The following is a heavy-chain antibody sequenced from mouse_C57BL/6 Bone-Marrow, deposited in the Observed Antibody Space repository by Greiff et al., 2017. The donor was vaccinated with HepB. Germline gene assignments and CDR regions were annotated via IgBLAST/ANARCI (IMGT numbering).Heavy chain of an antibody. Sequence: VQLQQSGAELVRPGASVKLSCTASGFNIKDDYMHWVKRRPERGPDWIGWIGPENGDTDYASKFQGKATITADTSSNTAYLQLSSLTSEDTAVYYCTFYYYGSRGYFDVWGTGTTVTVSS. CDR2: IGPENGDT. CDR1: GFNIKDDY. CDR3: TFYYYGSRGYFDV. V-gene: IGHV14-4*01. J-gene: IGHJ1*03. D-gene: IGHD1-1*01.